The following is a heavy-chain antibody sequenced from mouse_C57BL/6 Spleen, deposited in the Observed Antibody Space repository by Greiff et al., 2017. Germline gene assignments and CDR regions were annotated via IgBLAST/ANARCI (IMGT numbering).Heavy chain of an antibody. CDR2: IDPEDGET. CDR3: ARGYGSSHWYFDV. D-gene: IGHD1-1*01. Sequence: VQLQQSGAELVKPGASVKLSCTASGFNIKDYYMHWVKQRTEQGLEWIGRIDPEDGETKYAPKFQGTATITADTASTTAYLQRSSLTSEDTAVYYCARGYGSSHWYFDVWGTGTTVTVSS. J-gene: IGHJ1*03. V-gene: IGHV14-2*01. CDR1: GFNIKDYY.